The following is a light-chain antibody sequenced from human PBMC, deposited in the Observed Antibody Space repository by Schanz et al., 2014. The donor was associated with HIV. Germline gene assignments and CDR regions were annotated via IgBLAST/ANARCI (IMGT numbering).Light chain of an antibody. CDR3: AAWDDSLNGGV. CDR2: DNT. V-gene: IGLV1-40*01. J-gene: IGLJ2*01. Sequence: QSVLTQPPSVSGAPGQRVTISCTGSSSNIGAGFDVHWYQLLPGTAPKLLIFDNTNRPSGVPDRFSGSKSVTSASLAISGLQSEDEADYYCAAWDDSLNGGVFGGGTKLTVL. CDR1: SSNIGAGFD.